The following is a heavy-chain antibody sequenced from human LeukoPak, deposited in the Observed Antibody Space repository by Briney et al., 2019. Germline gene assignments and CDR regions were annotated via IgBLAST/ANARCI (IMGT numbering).Heavy chain of an antibody. CDR1: GLTVSDNH. D-gene: IGHD1-26*01. CDR3: ARARSGSYFDY. J-gene: IGHJ4*02. V-gene: IGHV3-21*01. Sequence: GSLRLSCAAFGLTVSDNHMSWVRQAPGKGLEWVSSISSSSSYIYYADSVKGRFTISRDNAKNSLYLQMNSLRAEDTAVYYCARARSGSYFDYWGQGTLVTVSS. CDR2: ISSSSSYI.